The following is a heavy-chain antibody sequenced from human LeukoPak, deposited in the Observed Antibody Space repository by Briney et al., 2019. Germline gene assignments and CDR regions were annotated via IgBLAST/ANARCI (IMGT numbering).Heavy chain of an antibody. D-gene: IGHD2-2*02. CDR1: GGSISSYY. CDR2: IYTSGST. Sequence: SETLSLTCTVSGGSISSYYWSWIRQPAGNGLEWIGRIYTSGSTNYNPSLKSRVTMSVDTSKNQFSLKLSSVTAADAAVYYCARQGYCSSTSCYTRVWFDPWGQGTLVTVSS. CDR3: ARQGYCSSTSCYTRVWFDP. J-gene: IGHJ5*02. V-gene: IGHV4-4*07.